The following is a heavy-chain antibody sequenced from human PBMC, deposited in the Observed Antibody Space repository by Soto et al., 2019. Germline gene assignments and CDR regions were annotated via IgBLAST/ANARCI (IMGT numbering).Heavy chain of an antibody. CDR3: ATLLNRYCSSTSCKNDWGYFDY. J-gene: IGHJ4*02. D-gene: IGHD2-2*01. CDR1: GFTVSSNY. V-gene: IGHV3-53*01. Sequence: PGGSLRLSCAASGFTVSSNYMSWVRQAPGKGLEWVSVIYSGGSTYYADSVKGRFTISRDNSKNTLYLQMNSLRAEDTAVYYCATLLNRYCSSTSCKNDWGYFDYWGQGTLVTVSS. CDR2: IYSGGST.